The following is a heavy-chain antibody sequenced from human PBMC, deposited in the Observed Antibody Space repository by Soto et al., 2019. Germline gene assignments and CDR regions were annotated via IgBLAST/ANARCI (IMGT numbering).Heavy chain of an antibody. D-gene: IGHD1-26*01. Sequence: EVHLVESGGGLVQTGGSLRLSCAIFESTVSRDWMNWVRQAPGKGLEWVAHINQDGSEKYYVDSVKGRFTISRDNAKKSLYLQMRSLRPADAAVYYCSGGVGDAFWGQGTLVTVSS. CDR3: SGGVGDAF. J-gene: IGHJ4*02. CDR1: ESTVSRDW. V-gene: IGHV3-7*04. CDR2: INQDGSEK.